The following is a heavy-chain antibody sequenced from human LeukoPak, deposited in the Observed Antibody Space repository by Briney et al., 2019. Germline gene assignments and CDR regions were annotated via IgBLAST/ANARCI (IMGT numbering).Heavy chain of an antibody. Sequence: PGGSLRLSCAASGFTFSAYAMSWVRQAPGKGLEWVSPISSSGSTTFYADSVKGRFTISRDNSKNTLYLQMNSLRGDDTAGYYCAKDGLWDTSGEDYAAEYWGQGTLVTVSS. D-gene: IGHD3-22*01. CDR3: AKDGLWDTSGEDYAAEY. V-gene: IGHV3-23*01. CDR2: ISSSGSTT. J-gene: IGHJ4*02. CDR1: GFTFSAYA.